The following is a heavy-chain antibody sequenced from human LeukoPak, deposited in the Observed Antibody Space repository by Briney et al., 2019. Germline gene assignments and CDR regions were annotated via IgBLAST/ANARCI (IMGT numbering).Heavy chain of an antibody. CDR2: IIPIFGTA. CDR1: VGTFSSYA. V-gene: IGHV1-69*01. Sequence: SVKVSCKASVGTFSSYAISWVRQAPGQGLEWMGGIIPIFGTANYAQKFQGRVTITADESTSTTYMELSSLRSEDTAVYYCARDRGDSSGFGAFDIWGQGTMVTVSS. J-gene: IGHJ3*02. CDR3: ARDRGDSSGFGAFDI. D-gene: IGHD3-22*01.